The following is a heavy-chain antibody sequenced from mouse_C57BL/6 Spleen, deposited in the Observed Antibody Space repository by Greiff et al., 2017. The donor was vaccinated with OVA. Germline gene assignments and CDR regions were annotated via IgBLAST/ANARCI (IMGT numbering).Heavy chain of an antibody. CDR3: ARYLGPYWYFDV. V-gene: IGHV1-26*01. CDR2: INPNNGGT. Sequence: VQLQQSGPELVKPGASVKISCKASGYTFTDYYMNWVKQSHGKSLEWIGDINPNNGGTSSNQQFKGKATLTVDKSSSTDYMELRSLTSEDSAVYYGARYLGPYWYFDVWGTGTTVTVSS. J-gene: IGHJ1*03. CDR1: GYTFTDYY. D-gene: IGHD4-1*01.